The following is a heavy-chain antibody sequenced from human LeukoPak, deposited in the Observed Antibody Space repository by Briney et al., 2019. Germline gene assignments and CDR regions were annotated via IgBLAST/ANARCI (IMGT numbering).Heavy chain of an antibody. CDR3: ARVGSAAATADY. J-gene: IGHJ4*02. V-gene: IGHV1-46*01. CDR2: INPRGGST. CDR1: GYTFTSYY. Sequence: ASVKVSCKASGYTFTSYYMHWMRQAPGQGPEWMGIINPRGGSTDYAQKFRGRITMTSDTSTSTVYMELNSLRSDDTAVYFCARVGSAAATADYWGQGTLVTVSS. D-gene: IGHD6-25*01.